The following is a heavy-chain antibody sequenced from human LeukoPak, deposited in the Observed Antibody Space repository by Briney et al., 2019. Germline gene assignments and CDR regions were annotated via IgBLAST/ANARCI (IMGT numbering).Heavy chain of an antibody. V-gene: IGHV3-11*04. CDR2: ISSSGTTI. CDR1: GFTFSDYY. Sequence: GGSLRLSCAASGFTFSDYYMSWIRQAPGKGLEWLSYISSSGTTIYYADSVKGRFSITRDNAKNSLYLQMNSLRAEDTAVYYCARDGGSAWFLDYWGQGTLVTVSS. J-gene: IGHJ4*02. D-gene: IGHD6-19*01. CDR3: ARDGGSAWFLDY.